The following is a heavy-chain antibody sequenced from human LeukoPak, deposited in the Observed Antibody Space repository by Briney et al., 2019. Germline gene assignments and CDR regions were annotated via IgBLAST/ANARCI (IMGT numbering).Heavy chain of an antibody. D-gene: IGHD3-10*01. CDR1: GGTFISYA. V-gene: IGHV1-69*04. J-gene: IGHJ6*02. Sequence: GASVKVSCKASGGTFISYAISWVRQAPGQGLEWMGRIIPILGIANYAQKFQGRVTITADKSTSTAYMELSSLRSEDTAVYYCARAGEGYGTGYYYYYGMDVWGQGTTVTVSS. CDR2: IIPILGIA. CDR3: ARAGEGYGTGYYYYYGMDV.